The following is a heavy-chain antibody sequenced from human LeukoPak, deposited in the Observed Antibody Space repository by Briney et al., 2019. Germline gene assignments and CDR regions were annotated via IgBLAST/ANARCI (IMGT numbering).Heavy chain of an antibody. V-gene: IGHV4-34*01. CDR1: GGSFSGYY. D-gene: IGHD1-1*01. CDR3: ARGSNWNHGPPFDY. J-gene: IGHJ4*02. CDR2: INHSGST. Sequence: SETLSLTCAVFGGSFSGYYWSWIRQPPGKGLEWIGRINHSGSTNYNPSLKSRVTISVGTSKNQFSLKVSSVTAADTAVYYCARGSNWNHGPPFDYWGQGTLVTVSS.